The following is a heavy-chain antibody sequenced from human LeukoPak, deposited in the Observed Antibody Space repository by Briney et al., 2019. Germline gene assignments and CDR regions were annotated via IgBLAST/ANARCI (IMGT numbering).Heavy chain of an antibody. Sequence: SETLSLTCTVSGDSISSRSYYWNWIRQPAGKGLEWIGRISSSGSINYNLSLKSRVTISLDTSKNQFSLKLTSVTAADTAVYYCATERTPNLWFGEFDYWGQGTLVTVSS. V-gene: IGHV4-61*02. CDR3: ATERTPNLWFGEFDY. D-gene: IGHD3-10*01. J-gene: IGHJ4*02. CDR1: GDSISSRSYY. CDR2: ISSSGSI.